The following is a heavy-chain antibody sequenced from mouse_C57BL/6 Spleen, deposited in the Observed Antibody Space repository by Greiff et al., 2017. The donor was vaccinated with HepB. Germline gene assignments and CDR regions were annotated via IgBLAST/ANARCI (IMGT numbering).Heavy chain of an antibody. CDR1: GYTFTSYW. Sequence: QVQLQQPGAELVRPGSSVKLSCKASGYTFTSYWMHWVKQRPIQGLEWIGNIDPADSETNYNQKFKDKATLTVDKSSSTAYMQLSSLTSEDSAVYYCARRDLGPYWYFAVWGTGTTVTVSA. CDR3: ARRDLGPYWYFAV. J-gene: IGHJ1*03. V-gene: IGHV1-52*01. CDR2: IDPADSET. D-gene: IGHD4-1*01.